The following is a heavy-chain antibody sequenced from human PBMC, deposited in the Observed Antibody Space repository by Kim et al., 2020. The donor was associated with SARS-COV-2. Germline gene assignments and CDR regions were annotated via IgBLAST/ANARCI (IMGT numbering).Heavy chain of an antibody. CDR1: GYSFTSYR. CDR2: IYPGDFDT. Sequence: GESLKISCKGSGYSFTSYRIGWVRQMPGKGREWMGIIYPGDFDTRYSPSFQGQVTISADKSISTAYLQRSSLKASDTPMYYCARSGSSWNEYSFDYWGQGTLVTVSS. J-gene: IGHJ4*02. V-gene: IGHV5-51*01. D-gene: IGHD6-13*01. CDR3: ARSGSSWNEYSFDY.